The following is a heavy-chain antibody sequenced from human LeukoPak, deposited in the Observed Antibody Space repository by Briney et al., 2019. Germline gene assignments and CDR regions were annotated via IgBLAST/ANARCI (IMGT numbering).Heavy chain of an antibody. CDR3: AKSLLTTATGTGRAFDI. V-gene: IGHV3-23*01. CDR1: GFIFSSYA. Sequence: GGSLRLSCAASGFIFSSYAMSWVRQAPGKGLEWVSGISAGGETTFYADSVRGRLTISRDNSKNTLYLQMNSLRADDTAVYYCAKSLLTTATGTGRAFDIWGQGTMVTVSS. CDR2: ISAGGETT. J-gene: IGHJ3*02. D-gene: IGHD1-1*01.